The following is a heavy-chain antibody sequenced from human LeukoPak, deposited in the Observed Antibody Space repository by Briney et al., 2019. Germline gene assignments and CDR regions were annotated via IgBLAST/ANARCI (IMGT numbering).Heavy chain of an antibody. D-gene: IGHD3-10*02. Sequence: SETLSLTCTVSGGSISSSSYFWGWIRQPPGKGLEWIGSIFYSGNTFYNPSLKSRVTISVDTSKNQFSLKLFSVTAADTAVYYCARADYYVNWFDPWGQGTLVTVSS. CDR3: ARADYYVNWFDP. J-gene: IGHJ5*02. CDR2: IFYSGNT. CDR1: GGSISSSSYF. V-gene: IGHV4-39*07.